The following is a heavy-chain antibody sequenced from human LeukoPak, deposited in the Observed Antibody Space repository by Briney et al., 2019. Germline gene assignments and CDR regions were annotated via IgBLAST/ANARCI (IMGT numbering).Heavy chain of an antibody. CDR2: IYYSGST. V-gene: IGHV4-59*01. CDR3: ARDRWIFDY. Sequence: SETLSLTCTASGGSISSYYWSWIRQPPGKGLEWIGYIYYSGSTNYNPSLKSRVTISVDTSKNQFSLKLSSVTAADTAVYYCARDRWIFDYWGQGTLVTVSS. CDR1: GGSISSYY. D-gene: IGHD5-12*01. J-gene: IGHJ4*02.